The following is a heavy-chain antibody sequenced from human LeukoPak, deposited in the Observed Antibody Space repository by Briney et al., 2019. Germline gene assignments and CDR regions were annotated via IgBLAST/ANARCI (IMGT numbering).Heavy chain of an antibody. D-gene: IGHD5-24*01. V-gene: IGHV3-64D*06. CDR1: GFTFSISA. Sequence: GGSLRLSCSASGFTFSISAMHWVRQAPGKGLQYVSVISGNGVTTSYADSVKGRCTVSRDNSKNTVYLQMSSLRAEDTAVYYCVADGRDGYNIYFHHWGQGTLVTVSS. CDR2: ISGNGVTT. J-gene: IGHJ1*01. CDR3: VADGRDGYNIYFHH.